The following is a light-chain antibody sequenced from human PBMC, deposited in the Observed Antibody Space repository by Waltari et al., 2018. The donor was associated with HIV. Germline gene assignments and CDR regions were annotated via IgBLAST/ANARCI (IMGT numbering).Light chain of an antibody. Sequence: SYELTQTPSVSVSPGQTARITCSGDGLSKQYTYWYQQRPGQATVLVIYKDSERPSGIPERYSGSSSGTTVTLTISGVQAEDEADYYCQSADASDTFLWVFGGGTKVTVL. CDR2: KDS. CDR3: QSADASDTFLWV. CDR1: GLSKQY. V-gene: IGLV3-25*03. J-gene: IGLJ3*02.